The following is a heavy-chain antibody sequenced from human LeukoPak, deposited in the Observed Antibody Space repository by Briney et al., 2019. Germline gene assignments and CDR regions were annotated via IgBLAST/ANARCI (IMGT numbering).Heavy chain of an antibody. D-gene: IGHD2-21*02. V-gene: IGHV3-53*01. CDR2: IYSGGST. J-gene: IGHJ4*02. Sequence: PGGSLRLSCAASGFTVSSNYMSWVRQAPGKGLEWVSVIYSGGSTYYADSVKGRFTISRDNSKNTLYLQMNSLRAEDTTVYYCARGGGCGGDCYSRLYWGQGTLVTVSS. CDR3: ARGGGCGGDCYSRLY. CDR1: GFTVSSNY.